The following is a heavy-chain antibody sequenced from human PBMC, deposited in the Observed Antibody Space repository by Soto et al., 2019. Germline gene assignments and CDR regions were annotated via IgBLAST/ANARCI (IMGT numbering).Heavy chain of an antibody. CDR1: GFTFSTYS. J-gene: IGHJ6*04. V-gene: IGHV3-48*02. CDR3: ARLLYEAWFGYYGRGELDV. CDR2: ISSSSSTM. Sequence: AGSLRLSCAASGFTFSTYSMNWVRQAPGKGLEWVSYISSSSSTMFYTDSVKGRFTVSRDNAKNSLYLQMNSLRDEDTAVYYCARLLYEAWFGYYGRGELDVWGKGTAVTVSS. D-gene: IGHD3-3*01.